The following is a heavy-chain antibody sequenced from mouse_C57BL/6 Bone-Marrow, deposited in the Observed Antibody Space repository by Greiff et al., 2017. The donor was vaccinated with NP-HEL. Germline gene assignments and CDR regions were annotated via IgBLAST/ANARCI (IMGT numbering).Heavy chain of an antibody. V-gene: IGHV5-9*01. Sequence: EVKLVESGGGLVKPGGSLKLSCAASGFTFSSYTMSWVRQTPEKRLEWVATISGGGGNTYYPDSVKGRFTISRDNAKNTLYLQMSSLRSEDTVLYYCARPTLSYYYGSAWFAYWGQGTLVTVSA. D-gene: IGHD1-1*01. J-gene: IGHJ3*01. CDR3: ARPTLSYYYGSAWFAY. CDR2: ISGGGGNT. CDR1: GFTFSSYT.